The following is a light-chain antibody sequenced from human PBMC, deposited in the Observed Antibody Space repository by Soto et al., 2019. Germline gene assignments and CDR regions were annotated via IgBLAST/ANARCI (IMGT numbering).Light chain of an antibody. CDR3: QQYGSSGT. J-gene: IGKJ1*01. Sequence: DMVLTQSPGTLYLSPGERGTLSCRASQSVSSSYLAWYQQKPGQAPRLLIYGASSRATGIPDRFSGSGSGTDFSLTISRLEPEDFAVYYCQQYGSSGTFGQGTKVDIK. CDR1: QSVSSSY. CDR2: GAS. V-gene: IGKV3-20*01.